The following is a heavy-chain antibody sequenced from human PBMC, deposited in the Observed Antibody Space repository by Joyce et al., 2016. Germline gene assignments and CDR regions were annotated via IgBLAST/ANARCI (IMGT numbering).Heavy chain of an antibody. J-gene: IGHJ5*02. CDR2: IKHRGRT. CDR1: GESFSGLY. Sequence: QVQLQQWGAGLLKPSETLSLTCAVYGESFSGLYCNWIRQPPRKGLEGIGKIKHRGRTKYNPSLKSRVTMSVDTSRNQFSLRVNSVTAADSALSYCASATLPRNTWFDPWGQGTLVTVSS. V-gene: IGHV4-34*02. CDR3: ASATLPRNTWFDP.